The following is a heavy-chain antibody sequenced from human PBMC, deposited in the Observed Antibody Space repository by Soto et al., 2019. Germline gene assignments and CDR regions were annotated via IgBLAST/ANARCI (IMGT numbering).Heavy chain of an antibody. CDR1: GFTFSTYS. V-gene: IGHV3-48*02. CDR2: ITFSSSTT. CDR3: ARDNGIEGSFDP. Sequence: HPWWSLRLSCAASGFTFSTYSMNWSRQAPGKGLEWIAYITFSSSTTFYADSVKGRFTISRDNAKNSLYLQMNSLRDEDTCVYYCARDNGIEGSFDPWGQGTLVTAPQ. J-gene: IGHJ5*02.